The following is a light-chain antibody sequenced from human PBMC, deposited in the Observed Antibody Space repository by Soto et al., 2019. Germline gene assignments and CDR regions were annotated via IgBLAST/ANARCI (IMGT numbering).Light chain of an antibody. J-gene: IGLJ2*01. Sequence: QSALTQPASVSGSPGQSITISCTGTSSDVGGYNYVSWYQQHPGKAPKLMIYEVTNRPSGVSNRFSGSKSGNTASLTISGLQAEDEADYHCSSHAGSNSLMVFGGGTQLTVL. CDR3: SSHAGSNSLMV. CDR2: EVT. V-gene: IGLV2-14*01. CDR1: SSDVGGYNY.